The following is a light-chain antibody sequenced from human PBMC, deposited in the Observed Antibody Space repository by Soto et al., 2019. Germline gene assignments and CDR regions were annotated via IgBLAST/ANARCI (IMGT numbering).Light chain of an antibody. Sequence: EIVMTQSPATLSVSPGERATLSCRASQSVNINLAWYQQKPGQAPRLLIYGTSTRATGVPARFSGSGSGTEFTLTISRLEPEDSAVYYCQQYGTSPRTFGQGTKVEIK. CDR2: GTS. CDR1: QSVNIN. V-gene: IGKV3-15*01. J-gene: IGKJ1*01. CDR3: QQYGTSPRT.